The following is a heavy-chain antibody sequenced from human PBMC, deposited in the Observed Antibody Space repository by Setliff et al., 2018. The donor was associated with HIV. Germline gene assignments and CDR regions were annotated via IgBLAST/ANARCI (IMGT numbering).Heavy chain of an antibody. CDR2: TYNSGST. Sequence: SETLSLTCTVSGVSISRSSYYWGWIRQPPGKGLEWIGSTYNSGSTYYNPSLKSRVMISVDTSNNQFSLKVISVTAADTAVYYCASLLPYSSGWYDFDYWGQGTLVTVSS. J-gene: IGHJ4*02. V-gene: IGHV4-39*07. CDR3: ASLLPYSSGWYDFDY. D-gene: IGHD6-13*01. CDR1: GVSISRSSYY.